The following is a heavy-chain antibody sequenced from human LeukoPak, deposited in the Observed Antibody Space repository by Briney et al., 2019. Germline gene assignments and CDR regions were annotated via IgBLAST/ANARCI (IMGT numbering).Heavy chain of an antibody. CDR1: GFTFRSFW. D-gene: IGHD6-13*01. CDR2: INIDGSST. J-gene: IGHJ4*02. Sequence: PGGSLRLSCVVSGFTFRSFWMHWVRQAPGKGLVWVSRINIDGSSTSYADSVKGRFTISRDNAKSTLYLQMNSLRAEDTAVYYRARDLAGPSDYWGQGTLVTVSS. CDR3: ARDLAGPSDY. V-gene: IGHV3-74*01.